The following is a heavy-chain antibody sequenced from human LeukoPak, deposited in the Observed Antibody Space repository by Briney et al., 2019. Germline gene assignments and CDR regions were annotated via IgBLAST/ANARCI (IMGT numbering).Heavy chain of an antibody. CDR2: ISSNGGST. J-gene: IGHJ6*02. V-gene: IGHV3-64*01. CDR1: GFTFSNYG. Sequence: PGGSLRLSCAASGFTFSNYGMHWVRQAPGEGLEYVSAISSNGGSTYYANSVKGRFTISRDNSKNTLYLQMGSLRAEDMAVYYCARPQNSGNPGGYYYGMDVWGQGTTVTVSS. CDR3: ARPQNSGNPGGYYYGMDV. D-gene: IGHD5-12*01.